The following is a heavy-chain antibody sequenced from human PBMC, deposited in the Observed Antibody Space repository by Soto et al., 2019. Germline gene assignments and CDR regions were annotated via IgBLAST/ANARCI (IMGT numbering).Heavy chain of an antibody. D-gene: IGHD3-22*01. V-gene: IGHV4-31*03. CDR3: ARFNYYDSSGYYYRAGRFDY. CDR2: IYYSGST. Sequence: SETLSLTCTVSGCSISSGGYYWSWIRQHPGKGLEWIGYIYYSGSTYYNPSLKSRVTISVDTSKNQFSLKLSSVTAADTTVYYCARFNYYDSSGYYYRAGRFDYWGQGTLVTVSS. J-gene: IGHJ4*02. CDR1: GCSISSGGYY.